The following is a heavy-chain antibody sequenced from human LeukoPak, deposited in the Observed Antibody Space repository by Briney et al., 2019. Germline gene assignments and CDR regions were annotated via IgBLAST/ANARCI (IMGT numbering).Heavy chain of an antibody. V-gene: IGHV4-34*01. Sequence: PSETLSLTCAVYGGSFSGYYWSWIRQPPGKGLEWIGEISHSGSTNYNPSLKSRVTISVDTSKNQFSLKLSSVTAADTAVYYCASTGTGVVPAAIGYWGQGTLVTVSS. CDR3: ASTGTGVVPAAIGY. CDR1: GGSFSGYY. D-gene: IGHD2-2*02. J-gene: IGHJ4*02. CDR2: ISHSGST.